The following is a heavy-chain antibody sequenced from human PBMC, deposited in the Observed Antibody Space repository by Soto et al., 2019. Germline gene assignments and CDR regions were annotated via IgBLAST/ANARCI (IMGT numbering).Heavy chain of an antibody. V-gene: IGHV3-23*01. D-gene: IGHD1-26*01. Sequence: PGESLKISCNRSGYSSTSYGIGWVRQAPGKGLEWVSTIGENSHYADSVRGRFTISRDDSKNTLYLQMSSLTVADTAIYFFGKINHSGSTNYNPSLKSRVTISVDTSKNQFSLKLSSVTAADTAVYYCARGLAYYDILTGYYQQNDAFDIWGQGTMVTVSS. CDR3: GKINHSGSTNYNPSLKSRVTISVDTSKNQFSLKLSSVTAADTAVYYCARGLAYYDILTGYYQQNDAFDI. CDR1: GYSSTSYG. CDR2: IGENS. J-gene: IGHJ3*02.